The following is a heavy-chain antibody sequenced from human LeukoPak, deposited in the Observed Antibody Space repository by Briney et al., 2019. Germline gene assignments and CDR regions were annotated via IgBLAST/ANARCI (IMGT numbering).Heavy chain of an antibody. D-gene: IGHD6-19*01. CDR2: ISSSSSYI. V-gene: IGHV3-21*01. CDR1: GFTFSSYG. CDR3: ARDSSGWYQGWFEP. Sequence: GGSLRLSCAASGFTFSSYGMNWVRQAPGKGLEWVSSISSSSSYIYYADSVKGRFTISRDNAKNSLYLQMNSLRAEDTAVYYCARDSSGWYQGWFEPWGQGTLVTVSS. J-gene: IGHJ5*02.